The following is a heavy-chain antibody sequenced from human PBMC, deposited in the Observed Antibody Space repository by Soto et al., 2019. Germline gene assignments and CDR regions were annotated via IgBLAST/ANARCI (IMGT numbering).Heavy chain of an antibody. J-gene: IGHJ6*02. CDR1: GGSVSSGSYY. V-gene: IGHV4-61*01. CDR3: ARGIEGWYQGRYYYGMDV. CDR2: IYYSGST. D-gene: IGHD6-19*01. Sequence: QVKLQESGPGLVKPSETLSLTCTVSGGSVSSGSYYWSWIRQPPGKGLECIGYIYYSGSTNYNPSLTSRVTISVDTSKNQFSLKLSSVTAADTAVYYCARGIEGWYQGRYYYGMDVWGQGNTVTVSS.